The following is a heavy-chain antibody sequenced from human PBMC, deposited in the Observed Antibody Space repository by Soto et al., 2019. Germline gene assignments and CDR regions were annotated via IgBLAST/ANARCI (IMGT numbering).Heavy chain of an antibody. D-gene: IGHD1-1*01. CDR3: AREGPTGTLDY. V-gene: IGHV3-13*01. Sequence: EVQLVESGGGLVQPGGSLRLSCAASGFTFSSYDMHWVRQATGKGLEWVSAIGTAGDTYYPGSVKGRFTISRENAKNSLYLQMNSLRAGDTAVYYCAREGPTGTLDYWGQGTLVTVSS. J-gene: IGHJ4*02. CDR2: IGTAGDT. CDR1: GFTFSSYD.